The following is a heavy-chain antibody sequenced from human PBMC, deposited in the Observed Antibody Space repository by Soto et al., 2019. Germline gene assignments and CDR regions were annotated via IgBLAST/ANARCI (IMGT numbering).Heavy chain of an antibody. J-gene: IGHJ6*02. CDR2: ISYDGSNK. D-gene: IGHD6-13*01. CDR3: ARDRRKPSSWYPYYYGMDV. V-gene: IGHV3-30-3*01. CDR1: GFTFSSYA. Sequence: QVQLVESGGGVVQPGRSLRLSCAASGFTFSSYAMHWVRQAPGKGLEWVAVISYDGSNKYYADSVKGRFTISRDNSKNTLYLQMNSLTAEDTAVYYCARDRRKPSSWYPYYYGMDVWGQGTTVTVSS.